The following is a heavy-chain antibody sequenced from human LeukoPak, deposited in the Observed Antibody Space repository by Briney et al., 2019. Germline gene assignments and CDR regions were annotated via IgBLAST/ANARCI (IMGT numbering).Heavy chain of an antibody. J-gene: IGHJ4*02. CDR3: AKVGGVYYFDY. D-gene: IGHD3-10*01. CDR2: ISPSGENT. CDR1: GLPFRNYA. Sequence: GGSLRLSCAASGLPFRNYAMHWVRQAPGKGLEWVSGISPSGENTYYADSVKGRFSISRDNSKNTLYLQMNSLRAEDTAVYYCAKVGGVYYFDYWGQGTLVTVSS. V-gene: IGHV3-23*01.